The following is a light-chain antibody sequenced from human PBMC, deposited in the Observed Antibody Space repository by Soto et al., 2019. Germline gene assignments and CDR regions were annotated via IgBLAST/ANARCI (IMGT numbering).Light chain of an antibody. CDR2: EVI. J-gene: IGLJ1*01. CDR3: SSYAGNNFYV. V-gene: IGLV2-8*01. CDR1: SSDVGGYNY. Sequence: QSALTQPPSASGSPGQSVAISCTGTSSDVGGYNYVSWYQQHPGKAPKLMIFEVIQRPSGVPDRFSGSKSGNTASLTVSGLQAEDEADYYCSSYAGNNFYVFGTGTKVTVL.